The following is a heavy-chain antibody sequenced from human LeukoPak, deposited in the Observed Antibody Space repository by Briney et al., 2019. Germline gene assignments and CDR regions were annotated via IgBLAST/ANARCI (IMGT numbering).Heavy chain of an antibody. V-gene: IGHV4-39*01. D-gene: IGHD3-3*01. CDR2: IYYSGST. Sequence: PSETLSLTCTVSGGSISSGDYYWSWIRQPPGKGLEWIGSIYYSGSTYYNPSPKSRVTISVDTSKNQFSLKLSSVTAADTAVYYCAGRTYYDFWIDPWGQGTLVTVSS. J-gene: IGHJ5*02. CDR1: GGSISSGDYY. CDR3: AGRTYYDFWIDP.